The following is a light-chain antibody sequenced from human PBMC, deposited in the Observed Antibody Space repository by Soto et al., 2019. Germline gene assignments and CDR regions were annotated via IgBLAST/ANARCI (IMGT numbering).Light chain of an antibody. CDR1: QSISSW. CDR3: QQYDRYPLT. V-gene: IGKV1-5*03. Sequence: DIQMTQSPSTLSASVGDKVTITCRASQSISSWLAWNKQKPGKTTNLLIYMTSSLESWVSSRFSGSGSGTEFTLTFISLQPDDFATYYCQQYDRYPLTFGGGTKVDIK. J-gene: IGKJ4*01. CDR2: MTS.